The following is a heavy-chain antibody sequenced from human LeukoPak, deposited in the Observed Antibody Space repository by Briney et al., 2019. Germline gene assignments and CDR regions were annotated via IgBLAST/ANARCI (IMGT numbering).Heavy chain of an antibody. D-gene: IGHD2-15*01. CDR2: INPNSGGT. CDR3: ARGRAARNQNWFDP. Sequence: ASVKVSCKASGYTFTGYYMHWVRQAPGQGLEWMGRINPNSGGTNYAQKFQGRVTMTRDTSISTAYMELSRLRSDDTAVYYCARGRAARNQNWFDPWGQGTPVTVSS. J-gene: IGHJ5*02. CDR1: GYTFTGYY. V-gene: IGHV1-2*06.